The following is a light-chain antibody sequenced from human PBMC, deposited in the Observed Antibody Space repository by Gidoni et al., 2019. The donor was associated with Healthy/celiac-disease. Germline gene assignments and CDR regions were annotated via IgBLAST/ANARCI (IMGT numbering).Light chain of an antibody. J-gene: IGLJ3*02. Sequence: QSALTQPRSASGSPGQSVSISCTGASSAIGGYNYVSWYQQHPGKAPKLLIFDVNKRPSGVPDRFSGSKSGNTASLTISGLQADDEADYYCCSYAGTYTWVFGGGDQADRP. CDR1: SSAIGGYNY. CDR3: CSYAGTYTWV. V-gene: IGLV2-11*01. CDR2: DVN.